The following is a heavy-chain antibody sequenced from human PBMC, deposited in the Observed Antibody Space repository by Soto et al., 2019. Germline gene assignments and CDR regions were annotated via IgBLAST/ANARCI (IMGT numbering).Heavy chain of an antibody. CDR2: ISSSSSYI. V-gene: IGHV3-21*01. D-gene: IGHD2-15*01. CDR1: GFTFSSYS. Sequence: GGSLRLSCAASGFTFSSYSMNWVRQAPGKGLEWVSSISSSSSYIYYADSVKGRFTISRDNAKNSLYLQMNSLRAEDTAVYYCARDRGCSGGSCYFFRQPNPYYFDYWGQGTLVTVSS. CDR3: ARDRGCSGGSCYFFRQPNPYYFDY. J-gene: IGHJ4*02.